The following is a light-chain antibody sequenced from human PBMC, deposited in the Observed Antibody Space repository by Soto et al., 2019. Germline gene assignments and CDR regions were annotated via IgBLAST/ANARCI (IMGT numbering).Light chain of an antibody. CDR2: GAS. CDR1: QGIGNA. CDR3: QQSGDSKWT. J-gene: IGKJ1*01. Sequence: IEFTQSPSSLSASVGDRVTISCRASQGIGNALGWYQQKPGKPPKILIYGASNLQSGVPPRFSGSGSGMEFTLTISSLEPEDFAVYYCQQSGDSKWTFGQGTKVDIK. V-gene: IGKV1-6*01.